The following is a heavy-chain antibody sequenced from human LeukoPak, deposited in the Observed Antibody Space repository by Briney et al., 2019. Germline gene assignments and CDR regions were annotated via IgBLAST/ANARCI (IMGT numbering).Heavy chain of an antibody. CDR2: ISGSSDAT. V-gene: IGHV3-23*01. CDR3: TNCARAGGYCYYDY. D-gene: IGHD2-21*02. J-gene: IGHJ4*02. Sequence: GGSLRLPCAASGFNFNNYAMSWVRQAPGKGLEWVSAISGSSDATYYADSVKGRFTISRDNSKNTLYLQVNSLRAEDTAVYYCTNCARAGGYCYYDYWDQGTLVTVSS. CDR1: GFNFNNYA.